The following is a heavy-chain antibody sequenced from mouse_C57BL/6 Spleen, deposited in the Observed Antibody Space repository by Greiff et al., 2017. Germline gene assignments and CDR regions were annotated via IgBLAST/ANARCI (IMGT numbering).Heavy chain of an antibody. J-gene: IGHJ2*01. D-gene: IGHD2-4*01. CDR3: ARHGGYDYDDGVFDY. CDR1: GYTFTEYT. Sequence: VQGVESGAELVKPGASVKLSCKASGYTFTEYTIHWVKQRSGQGLEWIGWFYPGSGSIKYNEKFKDKATLTADKSSSTVYMELSRLTSEDSAVYCWARHGGYDYDDGVFDYWGQGTTLTVSS. V-gene: IGHV1-62-2*01. CDR2: FYPGSGSI.